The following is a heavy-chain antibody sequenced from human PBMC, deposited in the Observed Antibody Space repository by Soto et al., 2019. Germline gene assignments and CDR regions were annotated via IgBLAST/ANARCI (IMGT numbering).Heavy chain of an antibody. J-gene: IGHJ4*02. CDR1: GFTFSSYA. CDR2: ISGSGGST. V-gene: IGHV3-23*01. D-gene: IGHD3-22*01. Sequence: QTGGSLRLSCAASGFTFSSYAMSWVRQAPGKGLEWVSAISGSGGSTYYADSVKGRFTISRDNSKNTLYLQMNSLRAEDTAVYYCAKDLGYYDSSGYDYWGQGTLVTVSS. CDR3: AKDLGYYDSSGYDY.